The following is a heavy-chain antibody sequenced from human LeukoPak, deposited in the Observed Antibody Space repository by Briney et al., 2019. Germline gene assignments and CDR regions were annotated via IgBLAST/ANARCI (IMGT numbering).Heavy chain of an antibody. CDR3: ALRRLTSAQIIEDNWFDP. Sequence: TSETLSLTCTVSGGSVSSSGYSWNWIRQPPGKTLEWIGYTYYSGRTNYNPSLKSRVTISLDTYKNQFSLRLTSVTAADTAVYYCALRRLTSAQIIEDNWFDPWGQGTLVTVSS. D-gene: IGHD2/OR15-2a*01. CDR1: GGSVSSSGYS. V-gene: IGHV4-61*08. J-gene: IGHJ5*02. CDR2: TYYSGRT.